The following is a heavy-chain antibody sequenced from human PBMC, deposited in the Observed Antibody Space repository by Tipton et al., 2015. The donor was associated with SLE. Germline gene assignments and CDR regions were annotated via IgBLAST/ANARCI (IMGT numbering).Heavy chain of an antibody. CDR3: ARARSNDAFDI. J-gene: IGHJ3*02. CDR2: ISYDGSNK. D-gene: IGHD5/OR15-5a*01. V-gene: IGHV3-30*04. CDR1: GFTFSSYA. Sequence: SLRLSCAASGFTFSSYAMHWVRQAPGKGLEWVAVISYDGSNKYYADSVMGRFTISRDNSKNTLYLQMNSLRAEDTAVYYCARARSNDAFDIWGQGTMVTVSS.